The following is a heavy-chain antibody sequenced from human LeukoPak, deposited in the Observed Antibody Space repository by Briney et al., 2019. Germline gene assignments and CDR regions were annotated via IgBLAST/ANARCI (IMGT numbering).Heavy chain of an antibody. V-gene: IGHV3-48*04. CDR2: ISSSSSTI. J-gene: IGHJ4*02. CDR1: GFTFSSYS. D-gene: IGHD1-26*01. CDR3: GRDLGGRSGY. Sequence: GGSLRLSCAASGFTFSSYSMNWVRQAPGKGLEWVSYISSSSSTIYYADSVKGRFTISRDNAKNTLYLQMNSLRAEDTAVYYCGRDLGGRSGYWGQGTLVTVSS.